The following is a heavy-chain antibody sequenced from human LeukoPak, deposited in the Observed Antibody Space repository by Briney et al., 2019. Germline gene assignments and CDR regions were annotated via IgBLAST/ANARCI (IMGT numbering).Heavy chain of an antibody. Sequence: GGSLRLSCAASGFTFSSYSMNWVRQAPGKGLEWVSYISSSSSTIYYADSVKGRFTISRDNAKNSLYLQMNSLRAEDTAVYYCAKEVLSHTVLQTAWDWGQGTLVTVSS. CDR3: AKEVLSHTVLQTAWD. D-gene: IGHD2-15*01. CDR2: ISSSSSTI. J-gene: IGHJ4*02. V-gene: IGHV3-48*01. CDR1: GFTFSSYS.